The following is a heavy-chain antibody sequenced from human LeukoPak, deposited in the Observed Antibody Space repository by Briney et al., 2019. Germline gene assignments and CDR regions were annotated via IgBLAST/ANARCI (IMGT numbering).Heavy chain of an antibody. CDR2: LYYGGNT. CDR1: GGSISSTTYY. D-gene: IGHD2-2*01. J-gene: IGHJ4*02. CDR3: ARGMAVPAAYY. V-gene: IGHV4-39*02. Sequence: SETLSLTCTVSGGSISSTTYYWGWIRQPPGKGLEWIGSLYYGGNTYYNPSLKSRVTISVDTSKNNFSLELSSVTAADTAVYYCARGMAVPAAYYWGQGTLVTVSS.